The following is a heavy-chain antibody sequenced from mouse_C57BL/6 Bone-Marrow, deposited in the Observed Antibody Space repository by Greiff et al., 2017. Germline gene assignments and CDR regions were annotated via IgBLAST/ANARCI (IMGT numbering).Heavy chain of an antibody. D-gene: IGHD1-1*01. J-gene: IGHJ2*01. CDR1: GFTFSSYG. CDR3: ARYYYDYIDY. Sequence: EVKLMESGGDLVKPGGSLKLSCAASGFTFSSYGMSWVRQTPDKRLEWVATISSGGSYTYYPDSVKGRDTISRDNAKNTLYLQMSSLKSEDTAMYYCARYYYDYIDYWGQGTTLTVSS. V-gene: IGHV5-6*01. CDR2: ISSGGSYT.